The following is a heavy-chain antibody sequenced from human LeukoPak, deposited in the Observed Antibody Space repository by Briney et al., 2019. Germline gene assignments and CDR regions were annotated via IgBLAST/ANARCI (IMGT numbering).Heavy chain of an antibody. CDR1: GGSFSGYY. Sequence: SETLSLTCAVYGGSFSGYYWSWIRQPPGKGLEWIGYIYYSGSTNYNPSLKSRVTISVDTSKNQFSLKLSSVTAADTAVYYCARNSPYDSSGYFLDYWGQGTLVTVSS. CDR3: ARNSPYDSSGYFLDY. J-gene: IGHJ4*02. V-gene: IGHV4-59*01. D-gene: IGHD3-22*01. CDR2: IYYSGST.